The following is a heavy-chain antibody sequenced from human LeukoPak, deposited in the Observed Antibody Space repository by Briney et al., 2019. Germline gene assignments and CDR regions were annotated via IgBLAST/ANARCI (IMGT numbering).Heavy chain of an antibody. J-gene: IGHJ4*02. CDR3: ARGYYDSSVAFDY. CDR2: IYYSGST. Sequence: PSETLSLTCTVSGGSISSSSYYWGWIRQPPGKGLEWIGYIYYSGSTNYNPSLKSRVTISVDTSKNQFSLKLSSVTAADTAVYYCARGYYDSSVAFDYWGQGTLVTVSS. CDR1: GGSISSSSYY. D-gene: IGHD3-22*01. V-gene: IGHV4-61*05.